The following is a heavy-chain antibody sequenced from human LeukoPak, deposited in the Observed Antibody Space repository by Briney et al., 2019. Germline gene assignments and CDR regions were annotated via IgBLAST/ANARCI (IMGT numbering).Heavy chain of an antibody. CDR1: GFTFSSYA. D-gene: IGHD3-16*01. Sequence: EPGGSLRLSCAASGFTFSSYAMSWVRQAPGKGLEWVSAISGSGGSTYYADSVKGRFSVSRDNSKNTLYLQMNSLRAEDTAVYYCAKVGFDYGQLDYWGQGTLVTVSS. J-gene: IGHJ4*02. V-gene: IGHV3-23*01. CDR2: ISGSGGST. CDR3: AKVGFDYGQLDY.